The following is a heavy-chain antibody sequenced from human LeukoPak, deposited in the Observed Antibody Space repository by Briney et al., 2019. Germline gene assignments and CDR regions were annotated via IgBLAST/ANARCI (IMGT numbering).Heavy chain of an antibody. CDR1: EFTFSSYW. Sequence: QPGGSLRLSCAASEFTFSSYWMSWVRQAPGKGLEWVANIKQDGSGKYYVDSVKGRFTISRDNAKNSLYLQMNSLRAEDTAVYYCAIWGSSGYMDVWGKGTTVTVSS. D-gene: IGHD7-27*01. J-gene: IGHJ6*03. V-gene: IGHV3-7*01. CDR2: IKQDGSGK. CDR3: AIWGSSGYMDV.